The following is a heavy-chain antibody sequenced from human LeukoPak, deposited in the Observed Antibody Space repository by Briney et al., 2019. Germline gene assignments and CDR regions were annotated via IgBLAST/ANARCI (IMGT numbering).Heavy chain of an antibody. J-gene: IGHJ4*02. CDR3: ARDARIAVAGTVGDLDY. Sequence: ASVKVSCKASGYTFTGYYMHWVRQAPGQGLEWMGWINPNSGGTNCAQKFQGRVTMTRDTSISTAYMELSRLRSDDTAVYYCARDARIAVAGTVGDLDYWGQGTLVTVSS. V-gene: IGHV1-2*02. CDR2: INPNSGGT. CDR1: GYTFTGYY. D-gene: IGHD6-19*01.